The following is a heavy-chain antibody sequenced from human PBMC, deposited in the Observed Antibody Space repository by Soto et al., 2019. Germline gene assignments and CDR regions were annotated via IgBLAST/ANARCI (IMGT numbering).Heavy chain of an antibody. Sequence: GGSLRLSCTASGFTFRSYAMSWVRQAPGKGLEWVSGISGTGGSTDYADSVKGRFTISRDNSKNTMFLQMNSLTAEDTAVYYCAKGYSTGWYISYYFDYWGQGT. V-gene: IGHV3-23*01. J-gene: IGHJ4*02. CDR2: ISGTGGST. CDR1: GFTFRSYA. CDR3: AKGYSTGWYISYYFDY. D-gene: IGHD6-19*01.